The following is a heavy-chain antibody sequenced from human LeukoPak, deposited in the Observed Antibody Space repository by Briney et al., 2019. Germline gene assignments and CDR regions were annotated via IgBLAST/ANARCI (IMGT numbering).Heavy chain of an antibody. Sequence: ASVKVSCKASGYTFSFYAMGWVRQAPGQGLEWMGWINLYNSNTNFAQKFQGRVTLTTDTSTSTAYMELRSLRSDDTAVYYCARDTMRTGSYSYHYMDVWGKGTTVTVSS. V-gene: IGHV1-18*01. CDR2: INLYNSNT. D-gene: IGHD3-22*01. CDR1: GYTFSFYA. J-gene: IGHJ6*03. CDR3: ARDTMRTGSYSYHYMDV.